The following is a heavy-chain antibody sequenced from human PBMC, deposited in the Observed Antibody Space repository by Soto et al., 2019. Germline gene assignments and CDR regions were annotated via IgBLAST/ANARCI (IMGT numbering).Heavy chain of an antibody. CDR1: GYTFTSYD. CDR2: MNPNSGNT. J-gene: IGHJ6*03. V-gene: IGHV1-8*01. CDR3: ARGVRGYYGSGKDYYMDV. Sequence: ASVKVSCKASGYTFTSYDINWVRQATGQGLEWMGWMNPNSGNTGYAQKFQGRVTMTRNTSISTAHMELSSLRSEDTAVYYCARGVRGYYGSGKDYYMDVWGKGTTVTVSS. D-gene: IGHD3-10*01.